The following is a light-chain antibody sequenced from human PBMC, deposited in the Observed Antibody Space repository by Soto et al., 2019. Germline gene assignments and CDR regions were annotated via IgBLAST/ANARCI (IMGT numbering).Light chain of an antibody. V-gene: IGKV1-27*01. Sequence: DIQMTQSPFSLSASVGDRVTITCRARQGISNFLAWYQQKPGKVPKLLIYAASTLQSGVPSRFSGSGSGTDFTLTINNLQPEDFATYYCQKYNSAPYTFGQGTKLEIK. CDR2: AAS. CDR3: QKYNSAPYT. CDR1: QGISNF. J-gene: IGKJ2*01.